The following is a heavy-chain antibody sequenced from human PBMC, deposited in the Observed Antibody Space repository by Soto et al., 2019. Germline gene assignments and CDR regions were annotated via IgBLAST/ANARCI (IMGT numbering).Heavy chain of an antibody. Sequence: SVTLSLTCTVSDGSISRYYWSSIRQPPGKGLEWIGYIFYSGSTNYNPSLKSRVTISVDTSKNQFSLKLSSVTAADTAVYYCARASLYCSSTSCYPRWFDPWGQGTLVTVSS. D-gene: IGHD2-2*01. CDR3: ARASLYCSSTSCYPRWFDP. CDR2: IFYSGST. CDR1: DGSISRYY. V-gene: IGHV4-59*01. J-gene: IGHJ5*02.